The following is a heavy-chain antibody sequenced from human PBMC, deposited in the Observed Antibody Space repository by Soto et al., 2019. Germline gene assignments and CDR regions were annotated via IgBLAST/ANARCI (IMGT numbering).Heavy chain of an antibody. Sequence: QVQLVESGGGVVQPGRSLRLSCAASGFTFSSYAMHWVRQAPGKGLEWVAVISYDGSNKYYADSVKGRFTISRDNSKNTLYPQMNSLRAEDTAVYYCARDRAHYYYYGMDVWGQGTTVTVSS. CDR1: GFTFSSYA. CDR2: ISYDGSNK. CDR3: ARDRAHYYYYGMDV. J-gene: IGHJ6*02. V-gene: IGHV3-30-3*01. D-gene: IGHD1-26*01.